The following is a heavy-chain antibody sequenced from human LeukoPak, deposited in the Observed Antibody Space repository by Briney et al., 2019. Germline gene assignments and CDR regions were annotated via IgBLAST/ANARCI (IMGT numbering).Heavy chain of an antibody. Sequence: PGGSLRLSCAASGFTFNDYYMSWIRQAPGKGLEWISCISNGGSAIYYADSVKGRFTISRDNAKNSLNLHMKSLRAEDTAVYYCAKTIIRGYLIDYWGQGTLVTVSS. CDR2: ISNGGSAI. CDR1: GFTFNDYY. D-gene: IGHD1-1*01. V-gene: IGHV3-11*01. CDR3: AKTIIRGYLIDY. J-gene: IGHJ4*02.